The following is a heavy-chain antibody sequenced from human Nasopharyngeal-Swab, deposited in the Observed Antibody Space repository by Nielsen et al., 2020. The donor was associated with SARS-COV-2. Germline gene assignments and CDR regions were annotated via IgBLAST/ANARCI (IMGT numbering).Heavy chain of an antibody. CDR2: ISNGGAGT. J-gene: IGHJ6*02. D-gene: IGHD1-26*01. Sequence: WIRQPPGKGLEWVSGISNGGAGTYYADSVKGRFTISRDNAKNSLYLQMNSLRAEDTAVYYCARDADSGSYAPVGMDVWGQGTTVTVSS. CDR3: ARDADSGSYAPVGMDV. V-gene: IGHV3-11*04.